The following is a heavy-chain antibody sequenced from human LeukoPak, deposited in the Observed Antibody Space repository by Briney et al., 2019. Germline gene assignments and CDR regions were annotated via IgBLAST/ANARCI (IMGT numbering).Heavy chain of an antibody. V-gene: IGHV3-66*01. CDR2: IYSGGST. J-gene: IGHJ4*02. CDR3: AAYRE. Sequence: GGSLRLSCAASGFSVSNNFVKWVRQAPGKGLEWVSVIYSGGSTYYKDSVKGRFTISRDNSKNTVYLQMNSLGAEDTAVYYCAAYRERGQGTLVTVSS. CDR1: GFSVSNNF. D-gene: IGHD1-26*01.